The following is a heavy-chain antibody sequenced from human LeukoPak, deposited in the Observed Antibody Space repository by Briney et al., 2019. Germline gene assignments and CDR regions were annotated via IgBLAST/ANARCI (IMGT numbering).Heavy chain of an antibody. CDR3: AREGAGSWFDP. D-gene: IGHD1-26*01. V-gene: IGHV3-30-3*01. J-gene: IGHJ5*02. CDR2: ISYDGSNK. Sequence: GGSLRLSCAASGFTFSSYAMHWVRQAPGKGLEWVAVISYDGSNKYYADSVKGRFIISRDNSKNTLYLQMNSLRAEDTAVHYCAREGAGSWFDPWGQGTLVTVSS. CDR1: GFTFSSYA.